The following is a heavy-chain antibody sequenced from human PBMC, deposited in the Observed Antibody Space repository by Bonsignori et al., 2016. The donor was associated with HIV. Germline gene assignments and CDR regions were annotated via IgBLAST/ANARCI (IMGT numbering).Heavy chain of an antibody. CDR2: IEISGST. CDR3: ARDLGQLLGGFDV. J-gene: IGHJ3*01. Sequence: WIRQPPGKGLEWIGRIEISGSTYYNPSLKSRVTMSVGTSKTQFSLKLSSVTAADTAIYYCARDLGQLLGGFDVWGHGTLVTVSS. V-gene: IGHV4-4*07. D-gene: IGHD4-23*01.